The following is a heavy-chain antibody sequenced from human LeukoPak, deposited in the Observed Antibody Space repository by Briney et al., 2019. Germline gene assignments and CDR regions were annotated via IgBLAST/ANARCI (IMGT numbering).Heavy chain of an antibody. V-gene: IGHV4-61*02. Sequence: SETLSLTCTVSGGSISSGSYYWSWIRQPAGKGLEWIGRIYTSGSTNYNPSLKSRVTISVDTSKNQFSLKLSSVTAADTAVYYCARDPLYYYDSSGYYRDAFDIWGQGTMVTVSS. D-gene: IGHD3-22*01. CDR1: GGSISSGSYY. CDR2: IYTSGST. CDR3: ARDPLYYYDSSGYYRDAFDI. J-gene: IGHJ3*02.